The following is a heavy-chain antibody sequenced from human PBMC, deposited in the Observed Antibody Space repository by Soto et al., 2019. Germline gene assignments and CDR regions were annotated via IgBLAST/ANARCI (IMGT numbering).Heavy chain of an antibody. CDR3: ARPDAPVYSSGYHYCSALDV. D-gene: IGHD2-21*01. J-gene: IGHJ6*01. Sequence: QVHLVQSGAEVRQPGSSVKVSCKASGGTFSRYAISWVRQAPGQGLEWMGGIVPIFGRTHYAQRFQGRIKITTNERARATNKEQSTRTSDYPDVYYCARPDAPVYSSGYHYCSALDVWGRVAAFTVTS. CDR2: IVPIFGRT. V-gene: IGHV1-69*01. CDR1: GGTFSRYA.